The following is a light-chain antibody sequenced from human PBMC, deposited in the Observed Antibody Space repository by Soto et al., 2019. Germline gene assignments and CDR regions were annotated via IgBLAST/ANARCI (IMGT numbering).Light chain of an antibody. J-gene: IGKJ1*01. Sequence: DLHFTQSPSFLSASVGDRVPLPFPPSQAVPNNMAWYQQKPGKPPKLLIYEESTLHSGAPSRFSGRKSGTQFTLTISSLQPEDVTTYYCQKYNSALGTFGQGTKVDIK. V-gene: IGKV1-9*01. CDR2: EES. CDR1: QAVPNN. CDR3: QKYNSALGT.